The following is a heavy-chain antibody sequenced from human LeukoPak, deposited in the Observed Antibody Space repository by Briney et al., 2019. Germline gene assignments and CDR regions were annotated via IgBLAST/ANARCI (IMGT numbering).Heavy chain of an antibody. CDR2: IISFFGAA. D-gene: IGHD3-9*01. J-gene: IGHJ5*02. V-gene: IGHV1-69*13. CDR1: GGTFTSSG. CDR3: TRDPSVDYDLLSHWFDP. Sequence: ASVKVSCKASGGTFTSSGISWVRQAPGQGLEWMGGIISFFGAAHYIQKFQGRLTITAEESTSTAYMELSSLTSEDTAVYYCTRDPSVDYDLLSHWFDPWGQGTLVTVSS.